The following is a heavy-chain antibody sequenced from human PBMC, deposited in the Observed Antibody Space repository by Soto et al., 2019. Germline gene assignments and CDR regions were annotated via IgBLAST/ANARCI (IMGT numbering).Heavy chain of an antibody. CDR2: ITPIGST. CDR3: ARGGITLAWNYYYYGMDV. J-gene: IGHJ6*02. V-gene: IGHV4-34*01. Sequence: PSETLSLTCGVSGGSLSGHYWSWIRQPPGKGLEWIGEITPIGSTTYNPSLKSRLSISLDMSKNQFSLNLTSVSAADTAVYYCARGGITLAWNYYYYGMDVWGQGTTVT. CDR1: GGSLSGHY. D-gene: IGHD3-10*01.